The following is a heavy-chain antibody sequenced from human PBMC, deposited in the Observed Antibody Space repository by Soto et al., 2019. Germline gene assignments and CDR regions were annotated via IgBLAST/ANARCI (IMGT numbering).Heavy chain of an antibody. CDR2: IYYSGST. Sequence: PETLSLTCTVSGGSISRYYWSWIRQPPGKGLEWIGYIYYSGSTNYNPSLKSRVTISVDTSKNQFSLKLSSVTAADTAVYYCAKNYYASSGGYSFDYWGQGTLVTVSS. CDR3: AKNYYASSGGYSFDY. J-gene: IGHJ4*02. V-gene: IGHV4-59*01. D-gene: IGHD3-22*01. CDR1: GGSISRYY.